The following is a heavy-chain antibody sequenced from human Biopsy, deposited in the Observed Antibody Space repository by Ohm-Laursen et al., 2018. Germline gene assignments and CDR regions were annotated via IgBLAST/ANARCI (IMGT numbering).Heavy chain of an antibody. D-gene: IGHD3-16*01. CDR1: GFTFSSYG. J-gene: IGHJ4*02. CDR2: IHGSGRT. Sequence: SLRLSCTASGFTFSSYGIHWVRQAPGKGLEWVPMIHGSGRTDYADSVKGRFTVSRDNSKDTVYLQMNALRVDDTAMYYCAGAGGHSFWGQGALVTVSS. CDR3: AGAGGHSF. V-gene: IGHV3-66*01.